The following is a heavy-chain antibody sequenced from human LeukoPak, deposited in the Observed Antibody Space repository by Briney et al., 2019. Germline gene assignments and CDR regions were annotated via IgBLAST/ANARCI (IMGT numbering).Heavy chain of an antibody. V-gene: IGHV1-18*01. J-gene: IGHJ4*02. Sequence: ASVKVSCKASGCTFATYGIIWVRQAPGQGLEWMGWISANNGNTNYTQKVQGRVTMTTDTSTSTAYLELRSLRSDDTAVYYCARDSDNVVPFDYWGQGTLVTVSS. D-gene: IGHD6-6*01. CDR3: ARDSDNVVPFDY. CDR1: GCTFATYG. CDR2: ISANNGNT.